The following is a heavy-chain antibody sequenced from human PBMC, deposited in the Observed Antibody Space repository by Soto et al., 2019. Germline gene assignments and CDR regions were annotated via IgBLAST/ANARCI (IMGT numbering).Heavy chain of an antibody. Sequence: QVQLQESGPGLVKPSETLSLTCTVSGGSIRSYYWSWIRQPPGKGLEWIGYIYYSGSTNYNPSLKSRVTISLDTSQNQFSLKLSSVTAADTAVYYCARRYGGGFDYWGQGTLVTVSS. CDR3: ARRYGGGFDY. V-gene: IGHV4-59*08. D-gene: IGHD2-15*01. CDR1: GGSIRSYY. CDR2: IYYSGST. J-gene: IGHJ4*02.